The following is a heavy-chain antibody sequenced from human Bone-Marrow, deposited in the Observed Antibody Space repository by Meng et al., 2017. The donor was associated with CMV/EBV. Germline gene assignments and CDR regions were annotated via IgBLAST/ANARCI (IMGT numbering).Heavy chain of an antibody. J-gene: IGHJ6*02. Sequence: ASVKVSCKASGYTFTGYYMHWVRQAPGQGLEWMGWINPNSGGTNYAQKFQGRATMTRDTSISTAYMELSRLRSDDTAVYYCEVAATYGMDVWGQGTTVTVSS. D-gene: IGHD2-15*01. CDR3: EVAATYGMDV. CDR2: INPNSGGT. V-gene: IGHV1-2*02. CDR1: GYTFTGYY.